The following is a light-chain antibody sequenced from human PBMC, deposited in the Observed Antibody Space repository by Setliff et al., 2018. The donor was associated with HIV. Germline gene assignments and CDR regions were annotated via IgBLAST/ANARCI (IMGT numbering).Light chain of an antibody. Sequence: QSVLTQPASVSGFPGQSITISCTGSSSDVGSYNYVSWYQQHPGKAPKLMISDVSKRPSGVSNRFSGSKSGNTASLTISGLQAEDEADYYCSPYTSSSPPYVFGTGTKVTVL. CDR2: DVS. V-gene: IGLV2-14*03. CDR3: SPYTSSSPPYV. CDR1: SSDVGSYNY. J-gene: IGLJ1*01.